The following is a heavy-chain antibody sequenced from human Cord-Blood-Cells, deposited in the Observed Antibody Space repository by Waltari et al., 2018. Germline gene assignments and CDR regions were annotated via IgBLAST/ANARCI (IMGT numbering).Heavy chain of an antibody. CDR3: ARDLGIAAAGPLDY. CDR1: GGTFSSYA. V-gene: IGHV1-69*10. D-gene: IGHD6-13*01. J-gene: IGHJ4*02. CDR2: LIPILGIG. Sequence: QVQLVQSGAEVKKPGSSVKVSCKASGGTFSSYAISWVRQAPGQGLEWMGGLIPILGIGNYAQKFQGRVTITADKSTSTAYMELSSLRSEDTAVYYCARDLGIAAAGPLDYWGQGTLVTVSS.